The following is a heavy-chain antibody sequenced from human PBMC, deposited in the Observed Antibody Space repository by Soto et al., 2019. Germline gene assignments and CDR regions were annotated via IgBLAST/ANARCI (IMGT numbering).Heavy chain of an antibody. Sequence: EVQLVESGGGLVKPGGSLRLSCAASGFTFSNAWMSWVRQAPGKGLEWVGRIKSKTDGGTTDYAAPVKGRFTISSVESKNTLYLQMNSLKTDVTAVYYCTRQGYCSSTSCLADDAFDIWGHGTMVTVSS. J-gene: IGHJ3*02. CDR2: IKSKTDGGTT. V-gene: IGHV3-15*01. CDR3: TRQGYCSSTSCLADDAFDI. CDR1: GFTFSNAW. D-gene: IGHD2-2*01.